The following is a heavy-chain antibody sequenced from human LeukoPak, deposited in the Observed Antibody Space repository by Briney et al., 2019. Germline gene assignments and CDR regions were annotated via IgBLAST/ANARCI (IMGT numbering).Heavy chain of an antibody. Sequence: ASVKVSCEASGYTFTSYDINGVREATGQGREWMGWINPNRDNTGYAQNFRGRVTITRNTSISTPDIDLSSVRSQNTVVYSFARGSAGTVADYWGQGTMVTVSS. CDR2: INPNRDNT. V-gene: IGHV1-8*03. CDR1: GYTFTSYD. J-gene: IGHJ4*02. CDR3: ARGSAGTVADY. D-gene: IGHD6-13*01.